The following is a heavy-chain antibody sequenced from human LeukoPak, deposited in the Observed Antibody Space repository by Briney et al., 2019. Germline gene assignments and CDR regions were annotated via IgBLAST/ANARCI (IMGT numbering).Heavy chain of an antibody. CDR3: AKDASSGFEY. D-gene: IGHD3-22*01. CDR1: GFTFSSFG. V-gene: IGHV3-30*02. Sequence: TGGSLRLSCAASGFTFSSFGMHWVRQAPGKGLEWVAFIRYDGNNEYYADSVKGRFTISRDNSKNTLFLQMNSLRAEDTAVYYCAKDASSGFEYWSQGTLVSVSS. J-gene: IGHJ4*02. CDR2: IRYDGNNE.